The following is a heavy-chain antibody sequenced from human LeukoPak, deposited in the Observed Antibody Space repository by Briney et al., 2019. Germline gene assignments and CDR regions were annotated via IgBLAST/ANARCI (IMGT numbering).Heavy chain of an antibody. CDR1: GDSISSSKKY. V-gene: IGHV4-39*07. J-gene: IGHJ4*02. CDR3: ARRRYDASGYYPSRGRYFDY. Sequence: SETLSLTCTVSGDSISSSKKYWGWVRQPPGKGLEWIGSIYYSGNTYYNPSLKSRVTISVDTSKNQFSLELTSVTAADTAVYYCARRRYDASGYYPSRGRYFDYWGQGTLVTVSS. CDR2: IYYSGNT. D-gene: IGHD3-22*01.